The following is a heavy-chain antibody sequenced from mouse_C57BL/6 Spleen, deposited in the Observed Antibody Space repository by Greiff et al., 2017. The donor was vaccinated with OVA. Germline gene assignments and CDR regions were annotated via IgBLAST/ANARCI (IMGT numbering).Heavy chain of an antibody. CDR2: IDPSDSYT. V-gene: IGHV1-69*01. Sequence: VQLQQPGAELVMPGASVKLSCKASGYTFTSYWMHWVKQRPGQGLEWIGEIDPSDSYTNYNQKFKGKSTLTVDKSSSTAYMQLSSLTSEDSAVYYCARGGTAQATECFAYWGQGTLVTVSA. J-gene: IGHJ3*01. CDR3: ARGGTAQATECFAY. CDR1: GYTFTSYW. D-gene: IGHD3-2*02.